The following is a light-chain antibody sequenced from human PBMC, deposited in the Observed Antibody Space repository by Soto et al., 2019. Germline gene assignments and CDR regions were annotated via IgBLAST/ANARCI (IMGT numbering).Light chain of an antibody. CDR3: QVWDSGSEHPLV. V-gene: IGLV3-21*02. CDR1: NIGSKS. Sequence: SYQLTQPPSVSVAPGQTARITCGGQNIGSKSVHWYQQRPGRAPVLVVYDDSDRPSGIPERFSGSNSGNTATLTISRVEAGDEADYFCQVWDSGSEHPLVFGTGTKVTVL. CDR2: DDS. J-gene: IGLJ1*01.